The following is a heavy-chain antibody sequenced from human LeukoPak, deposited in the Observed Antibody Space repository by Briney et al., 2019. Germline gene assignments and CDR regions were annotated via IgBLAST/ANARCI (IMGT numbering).Heavy chain of an antibody. CDR3: ARDPGYYYDSSEGYFDY. V-gene: IGHV6-1*01. J-gene: IGHJ4*02. D-gene: IGHD3-22*01. CDR1: GDIFSSNSAA. Sequence: SQTLSLTCALSGDIFSSNSAAWNWIRQSPSRGLEWLGRTYYRSKLYNDYAVSVKSRITINPDTSKNQFSLQLNSVTPEDTAVYYCARDPGYYYDSSEGYFDYWGQGTLVTVSS. CDR2: TYYRSKLYN.